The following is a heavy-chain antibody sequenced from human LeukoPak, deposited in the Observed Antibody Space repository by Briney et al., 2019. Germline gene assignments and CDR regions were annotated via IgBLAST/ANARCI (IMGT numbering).Heavy chain of an antibody. Sequence: GGSLRLSCAASGFTFSSYNMNWVRQAPGKGLEWVSSISRSGSYIYYADSVKGRFTISRDNAKNSLFLQVNSLRAEDTAVFYCVRDCGSHDAFDIWGQGTMVTVSS. D-gene: IGHD1-26*01. CDR1: GFTFSSYN. CDR3: VRDCGSHDAFDI. CDR2: ISRSGSYI. V-gene: IGHV3-21*01. J-gene: IGHJ3*02.